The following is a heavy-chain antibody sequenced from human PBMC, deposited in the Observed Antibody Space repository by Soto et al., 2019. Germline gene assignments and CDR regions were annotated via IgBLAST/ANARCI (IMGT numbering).Heavy chain of an antibody. Sequence: QVQLVESGGGVVQPGKSLSLSCTASGFTVNNYGMHWVRQASGKGLEWVATVSHNGRSTYYGDSVRGRFTVSRDESKNTLYLQMNSLRAEDTAVYYCARDWGSSGWFNWFDPWGQGTLVTVSS. CDR3: ARDWGSSGWFNWFDP. D-gene: IGHD6-19*01. V-gene: IGHV3-30*03. J-gene: IGHJ5*02. CDR2: VSHNGRST. CDR1: GFTVNNYG.